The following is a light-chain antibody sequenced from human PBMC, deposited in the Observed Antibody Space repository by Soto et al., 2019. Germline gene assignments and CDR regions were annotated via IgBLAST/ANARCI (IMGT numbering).Light chain of an antibody. CDR3: QQYHTYSYS. CDR2: DAS. J-gene: IGKJ2*01. V-gene: IGKV1-5*01. Sequence: DILMTQSPSALSASVGDSVTITCRASQSIHSWVAWYQQKPGKAPKLLIYDASTLEGGVSSRFGGSGAGTEFTLTISSLQPDDFATYYCQQYHTYSYSFGQGTMLEIK. CDR1: QSIHSW.